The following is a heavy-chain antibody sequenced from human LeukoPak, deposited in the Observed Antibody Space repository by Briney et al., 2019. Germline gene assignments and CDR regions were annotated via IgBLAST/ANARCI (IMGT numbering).Heavy chain of an antibody. J-gene: IGHJ6*03. D-gene: IGHD2-2*01. V-gene: IGHV1-18*01. CDR2: ISAYNGNT. Sequence: APVKVSCKASGYTFTSYGITWVRQAPGQGLEWMGWISAYNGNTNYAQNLQGRVTMATDTSTSTAYMELRSLRSDDTAVYYCARDSVVVPAAAYFYYMDVWGKGTTVIVSS. CDR3: ARDSVVVPAAAYFYYMDV. CDR1: GYTFTSYG.